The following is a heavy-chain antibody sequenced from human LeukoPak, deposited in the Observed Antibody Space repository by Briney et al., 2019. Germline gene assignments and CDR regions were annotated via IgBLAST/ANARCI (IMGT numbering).Heavy chain of an antibody. D-gene: IGHD6-13*01. V-gene: IGHV4-4*02. J-gene: IGHJ4*02. Sequence: SETLSLTCAVSGASISSPFWWSWVRQTPGKGLEWIGEIYQSGSPNYNPSLKSRVTLSVDKSKNLVFLRLMSVTAADTAVYYCARVGHRKAAAGVFDYWGQGTLVTVSS. CDR3: ARVGHRKAAAGVFDY. CDR2: IYQSGSP. CDR1: GASISSPFW.